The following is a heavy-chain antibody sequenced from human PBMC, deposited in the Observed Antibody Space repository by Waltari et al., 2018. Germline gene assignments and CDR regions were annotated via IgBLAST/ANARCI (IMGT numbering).Heavy chain of an antibody. CDR2: ISSSASST. V-gene: IGHV3-48*03. CDR3: ARGYYLGLHFDS. CDR1: GLTFSSKE. J-gene: IGHJ4*01. Sequence: EVQLVESGGGLVQPGGSLRLSCAASGLTFSSKEMNWVRRAPGKGLGWVVYISSSASSTHYADSVMVRFTVSRDNAKNALFLQINSLSADDTAVYYCARGYYLGLHFDSWGHGTLVTVSS. D-gene: IGHD1-26*01.